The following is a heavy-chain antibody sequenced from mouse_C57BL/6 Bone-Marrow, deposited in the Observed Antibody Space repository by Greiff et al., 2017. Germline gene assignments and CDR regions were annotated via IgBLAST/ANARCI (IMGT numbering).Heavy chain of an antibody. D-gene: IGHD3-1*01. J-gene: IGHJ4*01. CDR3: ASPRGLYAMDY. CDR1: GYSFTGYY. Sequence: EVHLMESGPELVKPGASVKISCKASGYSFTGYYMNWVKQSPEQSLEWIGEIDPSTGGTTYNQKFKAKATLTVDKSSSTAYMQLKSLTSEDSAVYYCASPRGLYAMDYWGQGTSVTVSS. CDR2: IDPSTGGT. V-gene: IGHV1-42*01.